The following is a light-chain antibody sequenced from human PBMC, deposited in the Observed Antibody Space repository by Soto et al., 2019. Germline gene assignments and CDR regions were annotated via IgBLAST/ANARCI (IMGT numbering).Light chain of an antibody. CDR1: SSDVGGYNY. V-gene: IGLV2-14*01. Sequence: QYALTQPASVSGSPGQSITISCTGTSSDVGGYNYVSWYQQHPGIAPKLLIYGVTNRPSGVSPRFSGSKSGNTASLTISGLQAEDEADYHGSSYTSASTLLYLFGTGTKLTVL. CDR3: SSYTSASTLLYL. J-gene: IGLJ1*01. CDR2: GVT.